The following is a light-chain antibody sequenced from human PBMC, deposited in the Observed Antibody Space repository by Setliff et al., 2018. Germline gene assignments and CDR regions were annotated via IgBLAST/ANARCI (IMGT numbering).Light chain of an antibody. CDR3: QSYDSSLISYV. Sequence: QSVLTQPPSVSGAPGRRVTISCTGSSSNIGGGYDVHWYQQLPGITPKLLIYDNSSRPSGVPDRFSGSNSGTAATLAITGLQAEDEADYYCQSYDSSLISYVFGPGTKVTVL. J-gene: IGLJ1*01. V-gene: IGLV1-40*01. CDR2: DNS. CDR1: SSNIGGGYD.